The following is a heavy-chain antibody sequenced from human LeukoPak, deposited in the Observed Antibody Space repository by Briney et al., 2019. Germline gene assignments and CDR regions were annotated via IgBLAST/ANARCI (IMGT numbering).Heavy chain of an antibody. CDR2: IYYSGST. V-gene: IGHV4-39*01. D-gene: IGHD2-2*01. CDR1: GGSISSSSYY. Sequence: SETLSLTCTVSGGSISSSSYYWGWIRQPPGKGLEWIGSIYYSGSTYYNPSLKSRVTISVDTSKNQFSLKLSSVTAAGTAVYYCARSPRGSYCSSTSCHDAFDIWGQGTMVTVSS. CDR3: ARSPRGSYCSSTSCHDAFDI. J-gene: IGHJ3*02.